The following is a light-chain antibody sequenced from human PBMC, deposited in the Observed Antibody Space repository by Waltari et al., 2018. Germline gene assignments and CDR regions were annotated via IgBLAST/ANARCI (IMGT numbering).Light chain of an antibody. J-gene: IGKJ2*01. V-gene: IGKV1-5*03. CDR1: QSLSTW. CDR2: KAS. CDR3: QQYNNYPYT. Sequence: DIQMTQSPSTLSASVGDRVTITCRASQSLSTWLAWYQQKPGKAPKVLIYKASSLESGVPSRFSGSGSGTDFTLTISSLQPDDFATYYCQQYNNYPYTFGQGTKLEIK.